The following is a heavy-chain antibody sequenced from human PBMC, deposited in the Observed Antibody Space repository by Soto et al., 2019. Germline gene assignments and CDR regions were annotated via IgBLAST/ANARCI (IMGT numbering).Heavy chain of an antibody. D-gene: IGHD3-22*01. J-gene: IGHJ4*01. V-gene: IGHV1-69*13. CDR3: ARVKDYYDSSGSSFAAYYFDY. CDR1: GGTFSSYA. Sequence: GASVKVSCKASGGTFSSYAISWVRQAPGQGLEWMGGIIPIFGTANYAQKFQGRVTITADESTSTAYMELSSLRSEDTAVYYCARVKDYYDSSGSSFAAYYFDYWGHGTLVTVSS. CDR2: IIPIFGTA.